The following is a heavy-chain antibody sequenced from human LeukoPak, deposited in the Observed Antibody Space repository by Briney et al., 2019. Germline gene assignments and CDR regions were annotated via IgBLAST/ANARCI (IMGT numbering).Heavy chain of an antibody. Sequence: SVKVSCKASGGTFSSYAISWVRQAPGQGLEWMGRIIPILGIANYAQKFQGRVTITADKSTSTAYMELSSLRSEDTAVYYCARDRAAHYGDYAFDYWGQGTLVTVSS. CDR2: IIPILGIA. D-gene: IGHD4-17*01. J-gene: IGHJ4*02. CDR1: GGTFSSYA. V-gene: IGHV1-69*04. CDR3: ARDRAAHYGDYAFDY.